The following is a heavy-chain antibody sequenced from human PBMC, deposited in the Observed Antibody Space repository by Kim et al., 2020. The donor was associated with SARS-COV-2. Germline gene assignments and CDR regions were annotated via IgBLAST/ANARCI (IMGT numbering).Heavy chain of an antibody. J-gene: IGHJ4*02. D-gene: IGHD3-3*01. Sequence: GRFTISRDNAKNSLYLQMNSLRAEDTAVYYCARGGDYDFWSGYYTPGDYWGQGTLVTVSS. V-gene: IGHV3-11*06. CDR3: ARGGDYDFWSGYYTPGDY.